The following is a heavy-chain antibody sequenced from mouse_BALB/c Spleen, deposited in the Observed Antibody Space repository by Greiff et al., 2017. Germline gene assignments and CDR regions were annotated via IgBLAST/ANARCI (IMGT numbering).Heavy chain of an antibody. J-gene: IGHJ3*01. CDR1: GFNIKDPY. D-gene: IGHD3-3*01. Sequence: EVQLQQSGAELVKPGASVKLSCTASGFNIKDPYMHWVNQRPEQGLEWIGRFDPANGNTKYDPKFQGKATITADTSSNTAYLQLSSLTSEDTAVYYCARGDEGFAYWGQGTLVTVSA. CDR3: ARGDEGFAY. V-gene: IGHV14-3*02. CDR2: FDPANGNT.